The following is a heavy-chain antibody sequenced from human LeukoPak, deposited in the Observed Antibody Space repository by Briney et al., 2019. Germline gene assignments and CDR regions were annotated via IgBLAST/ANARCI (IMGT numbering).Heavy chain of an antibody. V-gene: IGHV4-59*08. CDR2: IYYSGST. Sequence: SETLSLTCTVSGGSISSYYWSWIRQPPGKGLEWIGYIYYSGSTNYNPSLKSRVTISVDTSKNQFSLKLGSVTAADTAVYYCARRHYDILTGYCSWGQGTLVTVSS. J-gene: IGHJ4*02. CDR1: GGSISSYY. CDR3: ARRHYDILTGYCS. D-gene: IGHD3-9*01.